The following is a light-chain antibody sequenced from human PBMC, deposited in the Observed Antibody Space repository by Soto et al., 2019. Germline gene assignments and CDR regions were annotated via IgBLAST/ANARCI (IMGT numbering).Light chain of an antibody. CDR3: QQYCSSPIT. CDR1: QSVSSSY. J-gene: IGKJ5*01. CDR2: GAS. Sequence: ESVLTQSPGTLSLSPGERATLSCRASQSVSSSYLAWYQLKPGQAPRLLIYGASSRAIGIPDRFSGSGSGTDFTLTISRLDPEDFAVYYCQQYCSSPITFCQGTRLEIK. V-gene: IGKV3-20*01.